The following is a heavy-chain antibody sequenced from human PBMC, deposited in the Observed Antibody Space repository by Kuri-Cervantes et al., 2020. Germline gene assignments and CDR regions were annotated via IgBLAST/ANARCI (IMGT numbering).Heavy chain of an antibody. D-gene: IGHD5-24*01. J-gene: IGHJ6*03. CDR2: VWHDGSHQ. V-gene: IGHV3-30*02. CDR1: GLIFSGDC. Sequence: GESLKISCAASGLIFSGDCMHWVRQAPGKGLEWVAYVWHDGSHQYYAASVKGRFTVSRDNSKNTLYLQMNSPRVEDTAVYYCATERGDGYNFFYYYNMDVWGRGTTVTVSS. CDR3: ATERGDGYNFFYYYNMDV.